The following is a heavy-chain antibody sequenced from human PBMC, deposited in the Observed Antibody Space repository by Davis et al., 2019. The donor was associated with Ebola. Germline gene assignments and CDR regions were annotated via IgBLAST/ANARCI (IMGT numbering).Heavy chain of an antibody. J-gene: IGHJ4*02. CDR3: ARCGGDCYGLDY. CDR1: GGSFSGYY. D-gene: IGHD2-21*02. V-gene: IGHV4-34*01. Sequence: GSLRLSCAVYGGSFSGYYWSWIRQPPGKGLEWIGEINHSGSTNYNPSLKSRVTISVDTSKNQFSLKLSSVTAADTAVYFCARCGGDCYGLDYWGQGTLVTVSS. CDR2: INHSGST.